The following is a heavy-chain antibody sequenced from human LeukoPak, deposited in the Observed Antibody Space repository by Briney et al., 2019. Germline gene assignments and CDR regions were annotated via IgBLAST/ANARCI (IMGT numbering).Heavy chain of an antibody. CDR1: GDSVSSDITA. CDR2: TYSTPRWSN. J-gene: IGHJ4*02. D-gene: IGHD1-1*01. V-gene: IGHV6-1*01. CDR3: ARGYMTSGFDY. Sequence: SQTLSLTCAISGDSVSSDITAWNWIRQSPSRGLQWLVRTYSTPRWSNDYAVSVQSRITINPDTTTNQFPMQLKAATPEATAVYYCARGYMTSGFDYWGQGTLVTVSS.